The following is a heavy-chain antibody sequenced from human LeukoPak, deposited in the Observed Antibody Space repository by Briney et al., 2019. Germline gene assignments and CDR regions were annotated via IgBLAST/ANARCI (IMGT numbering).Heavy chain of an antibody. CDR3: ARHGGSSSSRSSFDP. CDR1: GGSISGYY. Sequence: PSETLSLTCTVSGGSISGYYWSWIWQPPGKGLEWIVYIYYSGSTKYNPSLKSRVTISVDTSRDQFSLKLSSVTAADTAVYYCARHGGSSSSRSSFDPWGQGTLVTVSS. CDR2: IYYSGST. J-gene: IGHJ5*02. V-gene: IGHV4-59*08. D-gene: IGHD1-26*01.